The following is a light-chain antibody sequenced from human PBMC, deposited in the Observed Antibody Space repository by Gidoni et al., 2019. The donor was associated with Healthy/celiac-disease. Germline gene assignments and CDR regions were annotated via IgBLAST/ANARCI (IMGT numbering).Light chain of an antibody. CDR1: QSVSSSY. J-gene: IGKJ4*01. V-gene: IGKV3-20*01. Sequence: EIVFTQSPGTLSLSPGERATLSCRASQSVSSSYLAWYQQKPGQAPRLLIYGASSRATGIPDRFSGSGSGTDFTLTISRLEPEDCAVYYCQQYGSSLLTFGGGTKVEIK. CDR3: QQYGSSLLT. CDR2: GAS.